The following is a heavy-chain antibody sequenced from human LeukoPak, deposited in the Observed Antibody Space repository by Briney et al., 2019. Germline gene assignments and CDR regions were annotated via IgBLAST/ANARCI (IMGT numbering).Heavy chain of an antibody. J-gene: IGHJ1*01. CDR3: ATGTTTMVRGVISKGRLPFQH. D-gene: IGHD3-10*01. Sequence: ASVKVSCKVSGYTLTELSMHWVRQAPGKGLEWMGGFDPEDGETIYAQKFQGRVTMTEDTSTDTAYMELSSLRSEDTAVYYCATGTTTMVRGVISKGRLPFQHWGQGTLVTVSS. CDR2: FDPEDGET. V-gene: IGHV1-24*01. CDR1: GYTLTELS.